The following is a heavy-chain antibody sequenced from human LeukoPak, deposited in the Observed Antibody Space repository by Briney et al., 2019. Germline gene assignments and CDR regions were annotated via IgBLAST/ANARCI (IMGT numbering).Heavy chain of an antibody. CDR2: ISGSGGTT. CDR1: GFTFSSYA. J-gene: IGHJ4*02. V-gene: IGHV3-23*01. D-gene: IGHD1-1*01. CDR3: AKLPTTGTSFDY. Sequence: GGSLRLSCAASGFTFSSYAMSWVRQGPGKGLERVSRISGSGGTTYSADSVKGRFTISRDNSKNTLYLQMNSLRAEDTAVYYCAKLPTTGTSFDYWGQGTLVTVSS.